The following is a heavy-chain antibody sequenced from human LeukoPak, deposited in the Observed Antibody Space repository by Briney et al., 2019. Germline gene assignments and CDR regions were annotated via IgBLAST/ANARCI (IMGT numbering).Heavy chain of an antibody. V-gene: IGHV3-7*01. CDR3: AREQQLATPGVDY. CDR1: GFTFSSYW. CDR2: IKQDGSEK. D-gene: IGHD6-13*01. Sequence: GGSLRLSCAASGFTFSSYWMSWVRQAPGKGLEWVANIKQDGSEKYYVDSVKGRFTISRDNAKNSLYQQMNSLRAEDTAVYYCAREQQLATPGVDYWGQGTLVTVSS. J-gene: IGHJ4*02.